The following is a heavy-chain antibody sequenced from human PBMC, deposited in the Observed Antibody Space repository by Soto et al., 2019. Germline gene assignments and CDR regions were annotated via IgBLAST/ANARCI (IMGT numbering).Heavy chain of an antibody. Sequence: SETLSLTCTVSGGSISSGGYYWSWIRQHPGKGLEWIGYIYYSGSTYYNPSLKSRVTISVDTSKNQFSLKLSSVTAADTAVYYCARSVVVPAAIWFDPWGQGTLVTVSS. J-gene: IGHJ5*02. V-gene: IGHV4-31*03. CDR1: GGSISSGGYY. CDR2: IYYSGST. CDR3: ARSVVVPAAIWFDP. D-gene: IGHD2-2*01.